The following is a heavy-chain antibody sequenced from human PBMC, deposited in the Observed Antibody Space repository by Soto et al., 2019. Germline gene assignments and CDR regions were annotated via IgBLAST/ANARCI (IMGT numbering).Heavy chain of an antibody. CDR2: IYYGGST. CDR1: VGSISSGDYY. Sequence: TLSLTGTVSVGSISSGDYYWSWIRQPPGKGLEWIGYIYYGGSTYYNPSLKSRVTISVDTSKNQFSLKLSSVTAADTAVYYCARDQGTAMGLFDYWGQGTLVTVSS. D-gene: IGHD5-18*01. V-gene: IGHV4-30-4*01. J-gene: IGHJ4*02. CDR3: ARDQGTAMGLFDY.